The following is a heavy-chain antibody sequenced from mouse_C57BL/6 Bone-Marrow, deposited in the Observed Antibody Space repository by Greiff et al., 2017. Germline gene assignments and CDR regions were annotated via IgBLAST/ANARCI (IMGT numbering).Heavy chain of an antibody. V-gene: IGHV14-1*01. Sequence: EVQVVESGAELVRPGASVKLSCTASGFNIKDYYMHWVKQRPEQGLEWIGRIDPEDGDTEYAPKFQGKATMTADTSSNTAYLQLSSLTSEDTAVYYCTTPNYGSSPWFAYWGQGTLVTVSA. CDR3: TTPNYGSSPWFAY. J-gene: IGHJ3*01. CDR1: GFNIKDYY. D-gene: IGHD1-1*01. CDR2: IDPEDGDT.